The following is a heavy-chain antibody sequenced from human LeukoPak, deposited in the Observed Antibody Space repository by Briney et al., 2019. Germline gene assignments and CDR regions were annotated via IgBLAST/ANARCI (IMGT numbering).Heavy chain of an antibody. V-gene: IGHV3-53*01. D-gene: IGHD6-19*01. CDR1: GFTVSSNY. CDR3: AKGMGLAHYYFYGMDV. CDR2: IYSGSST. Sequence: TGGSLRLSCAASGFTVSSNYMSWVRQAPGKGLEWLAVIYSGSSTYYADSVKGRFTISRDNSKNTLYLQMTSLRAEDAAIYYCAKGMGLAHYYFYGMDVWGQGTTVTVSS. J-gene: IGHJ6*02.